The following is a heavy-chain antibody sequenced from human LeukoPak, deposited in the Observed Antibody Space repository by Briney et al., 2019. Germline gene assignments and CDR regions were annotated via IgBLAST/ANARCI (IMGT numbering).Heavy chain of an antibody. Sequence: PGGSLRLSCAASGFTLSSYNMNWVRQAPGKGLQWVSSISSDSTYIYYADSVKGRFTISRDNAKNSLYLQMSSLRVEDTALYYCARDIEYYYYMDVWGKGTTVTVSS. J-gene: IGHJ6*03. V-gene: IGHV3-21*01. D-gene: IGHD2-15*01. CDR1: GFTLSSYN. CDR3: ARDIEYYYYMDV. CDR2: ISSDSTYI.